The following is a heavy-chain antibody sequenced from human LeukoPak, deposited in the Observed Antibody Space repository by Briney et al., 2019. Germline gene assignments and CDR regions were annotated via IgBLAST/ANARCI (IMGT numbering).Heavy chain of an antibody. Sequence: GGSLRLSCAASGFTFSRYAMNWVRQAPGKGLEWVSLVSGSGGSTYYADSVKGRFTISRDNSKDTLYLQMNGLRAEDTAVYFCAKQSAGSAAWYSLHYDFWGQGTLVTVSS. V-gene: IGHV3-23*01. CDR1: GFTFSRYA. J-gene: IGHJ4*02. CDR3: AKQSAGSAAWYSLHYDF. CDR2: VSGSGGST. D-gene: IGHD6-13*01.